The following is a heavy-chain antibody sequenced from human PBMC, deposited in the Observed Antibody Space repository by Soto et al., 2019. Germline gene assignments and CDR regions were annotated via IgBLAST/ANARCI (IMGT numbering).Heavy chain of an antibody. Sequence: SQTLSLTRAISGDSVSSNSAAWNWIRQSSSRGLEWLGRTYYRSQWYNDYAVSVKSRITINPDTSKNQFSLQLNSVTPEDTAVYYCARGSSSIAAPRRFDPWGQGTLVTVSS. J-gene: IGHJ5*02. D-gene: IGHD6-6*01. CDR1: GDSVSSNSAA. CDR2: TYYRSQWYN. V-gene: IGHV6-1*01. CDR3: ARGSSSIAAPRRFDP.